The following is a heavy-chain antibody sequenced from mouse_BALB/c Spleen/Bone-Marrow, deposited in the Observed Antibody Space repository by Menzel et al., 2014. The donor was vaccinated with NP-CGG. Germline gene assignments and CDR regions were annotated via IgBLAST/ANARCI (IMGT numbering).Heavy chain of an antibody. CDR3: ARRDYGKHFDV. Sequence: EVMLVESGPSLVKPSQTLSLTCTVTGDSITSGYWNWIRNFPGNKLEYMGHISYSGSTYYNPSLKGRISITRDTSKNQFYLQLNSVTTEDTATYYCARRDYGKHFDVWGAGTTVTVSS. D-gene: IGHD2-1*01. CDR2: ISYSGST. J-gene: IGHJ1*01. CDR1: GDSITSGY. V-gene: IGHV3-8*02.